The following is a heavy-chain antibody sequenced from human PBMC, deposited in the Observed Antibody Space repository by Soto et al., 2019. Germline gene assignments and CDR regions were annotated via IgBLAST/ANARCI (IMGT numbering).Heavy chain of an antibody. CDR1: GGSISSGGYS. CDR2: IYHSGST. Sequence: PSDTLSLTCAVSGGSISSGGYSWSWIRQPPGKGLEWIGYIYHSGSTYYNPSLKSRVTISVDRSKNQFSLKLSSVTAADTAVYYCARGSPVATDYWGQGTLVTVSS. CDR3: ARGSPVATDY. V-gene: IGHV4-30-2*01. J-gene: IGHJ4*02. D-gene: IGHD2-21*02.